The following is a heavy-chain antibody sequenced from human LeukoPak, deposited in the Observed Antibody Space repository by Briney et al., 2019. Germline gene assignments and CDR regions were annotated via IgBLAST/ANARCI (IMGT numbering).Heavy chain of an antibody. CDR1: GYSFTDYY. D-gene: IGHD3-3*01. Sequence: ASVKVSCKTSGYSFTDYYIHWVRQAPGQGLEWMGWINTKSGRTSSARKFQGRVTMTRDPSITTVYIDMAWLTSDDTAIYFCARADFIDAGPYLIGPWGQGTLVTVSS. CDR3: ARADFIDAGPYLIGP. CDR2: INTKSGRT. V-gene: IGHV1-2*02. J-gene: IGHJ5*02.